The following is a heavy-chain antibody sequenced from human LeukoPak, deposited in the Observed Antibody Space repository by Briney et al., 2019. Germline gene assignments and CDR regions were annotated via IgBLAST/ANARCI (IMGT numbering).Heavy chain of an antibody. Sequence: GGSLRLSCAASGFTFSDSYMSWIRQAPGMGLEWVSYISTSGSTTYYADSVKGRFTISRDNAKNSLYLQMNSLRAEDTAVYYCAKDTEYYDLEEYYYYYMDVWGKGTTVTVSS. CDR2: ISTSGSTT. D-gene: IGHD3-3*01. CDR1: GFTFSDSY. J-gene: IGHJ6*03. CDR3: AKDTEYYDLEEYYYYYMDV. V-gene: IGHV3-11*01.